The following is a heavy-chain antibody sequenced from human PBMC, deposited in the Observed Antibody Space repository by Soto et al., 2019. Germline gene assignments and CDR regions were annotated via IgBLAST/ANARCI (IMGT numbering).Heavy chain of an antibody. Sequence: GESLKISCQGSGYIFTNYWIGWVRQMPGKGLEWMGIIYPGDSDTRYSPSFQGQVTISAENSISNAYLQWSSLKASDTAMYYCARLLCLSTSCYTGSRHFFDYWGQGALVTAPQ. D-gene: IGHD2-2*02. CDR1: GYIFTNYW. J-gene: IGHJ4*02. V-gene: IGHV5-51*01. CDR3: ARLLCLSTSCYTGSRHFFDY. CDR2: IYPGDSDT.